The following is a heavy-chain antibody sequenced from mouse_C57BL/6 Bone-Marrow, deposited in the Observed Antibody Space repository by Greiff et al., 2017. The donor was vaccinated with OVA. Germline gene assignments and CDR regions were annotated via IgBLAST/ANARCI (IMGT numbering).Heavy chain of an antibody. CDR3: AYFLYYYGSSFYYFDY. D-gene: IGHD1-1*01. Sequence: QVHVKQPGAELVKPGASVKLSCKASGYTFTSYWMQWVKQRPGQGLEWIGEIDPSDSYTNYNQKFKGKATLTVDTSSSTAYMQLSSLTSEDSAVYYCAYFLYYYGSSFYYFDYWGQGTTLTVSS. V-gene: IGHV1-50*01. CDR2: IDPSDSYT. J-gene: IGHJ2*01. CDR1: GYTFTSYW.